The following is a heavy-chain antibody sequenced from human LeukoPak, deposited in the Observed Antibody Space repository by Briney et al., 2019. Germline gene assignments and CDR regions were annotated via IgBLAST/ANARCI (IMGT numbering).Heavy chain of an antibody. CDR2: ITAGSSYI. J-gene: IGHJ4*02. CDR3: ARVGVSATNTPAFDY. CDR1: GFDFTSYV. D-gene: IGHD2-15*01. Sequence: PGGSLRLSCAVSGFDFTSYVMTWVRQAPGKGLEWVSSITAGSSYIDYTPSVEGRFTISRDNSKNSLFLHMNSLRAEDTALYYCARVGVSATNTPAFDYWGQGTLVTVSS. V-gene: IGHV3-21*01.